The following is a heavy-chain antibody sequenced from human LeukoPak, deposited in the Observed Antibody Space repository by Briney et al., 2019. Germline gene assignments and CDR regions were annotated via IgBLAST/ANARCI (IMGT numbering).Heavy chain of an antibody. D-gene: IGHD3-10*01. J-gene: IGHJ5*02. CDR1: GGSISSSSYY. Sequence: SETLSLTCTVSGGSISSSSYYWGWLRQPPGKGLEWIGTIYYSGNSYYNSSLKSRVTISVDTSKNQFSLTLSSVTAADTAVYYCASYGSVLGWFDPWGQGTLVTVSS. CDR3: ASYGSVLGWFDP. V-gene: IGHV4-39*01. CDR2: IYYSGNS.